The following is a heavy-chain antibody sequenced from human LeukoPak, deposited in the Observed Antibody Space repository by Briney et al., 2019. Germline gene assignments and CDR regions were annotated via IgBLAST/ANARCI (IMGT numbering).Heavy chain of an antibody. Sequence: ASVKVSCKASGYTFTSYAMHWVRQAPGQRLEWMGWINAGNGNTKYSQKFQGRVTITRDTSASTAYMELSSLRSEDTAVYYCARDGYPGRVDTAMVYWGQGTLVTVSS. V-gene: IGHV1-3*01. J-gene: IGHJ4*02. CDR3: ARDGYPGRVDTAMVY. CDR2: INAGNGNT. D-gene: IGHD5-18*01. CDR1: GYTFTSYA.